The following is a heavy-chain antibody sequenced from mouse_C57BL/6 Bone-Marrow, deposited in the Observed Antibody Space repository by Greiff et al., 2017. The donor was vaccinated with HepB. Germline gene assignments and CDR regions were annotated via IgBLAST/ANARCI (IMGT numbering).Heavy chain of an antibody. D-gene: IGHD2-4*01. Sequence: VKRVESGPGLVQPSQSLSITCTVSGFSLTSYGVHWVRQSPGKGLEWLGVIWSGGSTDYNAAFISRLSISKDNSKSQVFFKMNSLQADDTAIYYCARKAMDYEGEGDAMDYWGQGTSVTVSS. V-gene: IGHV2-2*01. J-gene: IGHJ4*01. CDR1: GFSLTSYG. CDR2: IWSGGST. CDR3: ARKAMDYEGEGDAMDY.